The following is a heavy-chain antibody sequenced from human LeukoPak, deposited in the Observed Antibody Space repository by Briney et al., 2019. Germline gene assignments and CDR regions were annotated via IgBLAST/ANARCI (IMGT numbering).Heavy chain of an antibody. V-gene: IGHV3-15*01. J-gene: IGHJ4*02. CDR1: GFTLTKAW. CDR3: TTRWEGWRGNDY. D-gene: IGHD4-23*01. Sequence: GGSLRLSCAASGFTLTKAWMSWVRQAPGKGLEWVGRIKSKTDGGTTDYAAPVKGRFTISRDDSKKTLYLQMNSLKTEDTAVYYCTTRWEGWRGNDYWGQGTLVTVSS. CDR2: IKSKTDGGTT.